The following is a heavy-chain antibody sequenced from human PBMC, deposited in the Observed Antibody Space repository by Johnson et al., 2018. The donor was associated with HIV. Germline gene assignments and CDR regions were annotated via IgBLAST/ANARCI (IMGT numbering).Heavy chain of an antibody. Sequence: VQLVESGGGVVQPGRSLRLSCAASGFIFSSYGMHWVRQAPGKGLEWVALIWYDGSDKYYADSVKGRFTISRDNSNNTLYLQMNSLRAEDTAMYYCAKGGSSGWYLEIWGQGTMVTVSS. D-gene: IGHD6-13*01. V-gene: IGHV3-33*06. CDR1: GFIFSSYG. CDR3: AKGGSSGWYLEI. J-gene: IGHJ3*02. CDR2: IWYDGSDK.